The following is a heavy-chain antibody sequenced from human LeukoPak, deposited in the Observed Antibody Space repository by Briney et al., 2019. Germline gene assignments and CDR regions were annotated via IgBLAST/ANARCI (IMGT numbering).Heavy chain of an antibody. CDR1: GGSISSGSYY. CDR2: IYTSGST. J-gene: IGHJ4*02. Sequence: SETLSLTCTVSGGSISSGSYYWSWIRQPAGKGLEWIGRIYTSGSTYYNPSLKSRVTISVDTSKNQFSLKLSSVTAADTAVYYCAREPPTYYYDSSGYVDYWGQGTLVTVSS. D-gene: IGHD3-22*01. V-gene: IGHV4-61*02. CDR3: AREPPTYYYDSSGYVDY.